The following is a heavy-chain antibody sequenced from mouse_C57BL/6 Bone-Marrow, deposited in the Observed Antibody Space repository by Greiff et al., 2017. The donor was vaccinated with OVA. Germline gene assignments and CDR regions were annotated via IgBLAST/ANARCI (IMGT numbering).Heavy chain of an antibody. CDR3: ALYYGSSGAMDY. CDR2: IHPSDSDT. V-gene: IGHV1-74*01. CDR1: GYTFTSYW. D-gene: IGHD1-1*01. J-gene: IGHJ4*01. Sequence: QVQLQQPGAELVKPGASVKVSCKASGYTFTSYWMHWVKQRPGQGLEWIGRIHPSDSDTNYNQKFKGKATLTVDKSSSTAYMQLSSLTSEDSAVYYYALYYGSSGAMDYWGQGTSVTVSS.